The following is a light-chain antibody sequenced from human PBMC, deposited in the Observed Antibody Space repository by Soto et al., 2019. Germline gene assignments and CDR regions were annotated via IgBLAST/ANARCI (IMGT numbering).Light chain of an antibody. J-gene: IGKJ5*01. CDR1: QSISNF. CDR2: AAS. Sequence: DIQMTQSPSSLSASLGDRVTITCRASQSISNFLNWFQHKPGKAPKVLISAASTLQSGVPSRFSGSVSGTDFTLTISSLQPEDFATYYCQQSYSSLITFGQGTRLEIK. V-gene: IGKV1-39*01. CDR3: QQSYSSLIT.